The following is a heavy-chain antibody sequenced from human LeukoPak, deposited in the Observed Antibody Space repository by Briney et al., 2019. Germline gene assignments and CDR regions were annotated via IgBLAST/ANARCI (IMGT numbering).Heavy chain of an antibody. Sequence: GGSLRLSCAPSGFTFSSYWMSWVRQAPGRGLEWVSSINDNSRSIFYADSLKGRFTVSRDNAKNSLYLQMNNLRAEDTAVYYCAKSVNSYYDWFDPWGQGTLVIVSS. CDR2: INDNSRSI. J-gene: IGHJ5*02. D-gene: IGHD3-22*01. CDR3: AKSVNSYYDWFDP. V-gene: IGHV3-21*01. CDR1: GFTFSSYW.